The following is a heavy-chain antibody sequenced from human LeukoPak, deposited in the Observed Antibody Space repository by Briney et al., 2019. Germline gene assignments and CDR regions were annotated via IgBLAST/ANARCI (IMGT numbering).Heavy chain of an antibody. CDR2: IYYSGST. Sequence: SETLSLTCAVYGGSFSGYYWGWIRQPPGKGLEWIGSIYYSGSTYYNPSLKSRVTISVDTSKNQFSLKLSSVTAADTAVYYCARHEIDYYDSSGYYWGAFDIWGQGTMVTVSS. D-gene: IGHD3-22*01. CDR3: ARHEIDYYDSSGYYWGAFDI. CDR1: GGSFSGYY. J-gene: IGHJ3*02. V-gene: IGHV4-39*01.